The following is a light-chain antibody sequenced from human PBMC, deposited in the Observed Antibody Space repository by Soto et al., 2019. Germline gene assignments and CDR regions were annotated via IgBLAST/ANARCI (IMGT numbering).Light chain of an antibody. CDR3: QQYNNWPPLIT. CDR2: GAS. CDR1: QSVSSN. Sequence: EIVMTQSPATLSVSPGERATLSCRASQSVSSNLAWYQQKPGQAPRLLIYGASTRATGIPARFSGSGSGTEFTLTISSLQSEDFAVYYCQQYNNWPPLITFGQGTRWRLN. V-gene: IGKV3-15*01. J-gene: IGKJ5*01.